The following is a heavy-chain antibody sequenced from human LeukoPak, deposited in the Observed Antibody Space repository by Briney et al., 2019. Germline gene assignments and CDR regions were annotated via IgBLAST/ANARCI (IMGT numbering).Heavy chain of an antibody. CDR1: GFTFSSYA. J-gene: IGHJ4*02. V-gene: IGHV3-30-3*01. D-gene: IGHD3-10*01. CDR2: ISYDGSNK. CDR3: ARDRGVNPFDY. Sequence: GGSLRLSCAASGFTFSSYAMHWVRQAPGKGLEWVAVISYDGSNKYYADSVKGRFTISRDNSKNTLYVQMNSLRAGDTAVYYCARDRGVNPFDYWGQGILVTVSS.